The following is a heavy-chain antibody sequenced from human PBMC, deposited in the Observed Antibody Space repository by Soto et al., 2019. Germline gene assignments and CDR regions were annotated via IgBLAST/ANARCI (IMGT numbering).Heavy chain of an antibody. Sequence: QVQLVQSGAEVRKPGSSVKVSCKASGVTFSSYTISWVRQAPGQGLEWMGRIIPVLGVANYAPKFQGRLTIIADEPTSTVYMDLSSLRSEDTAMYDARWRSNGDSDVADFWGQGTFITVSS. D-gene: IGHD6-13*01. CDR3: RWRSNGDSDVADF. V-gene: IGHV1-69*02. CDR2: IIPVLGVA. J-gene: IGHJ3*01. CDR1: GVTFSSYT.